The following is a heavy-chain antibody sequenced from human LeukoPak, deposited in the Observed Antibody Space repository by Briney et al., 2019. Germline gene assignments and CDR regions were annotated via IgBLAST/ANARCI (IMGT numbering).Heavy chain of an antibody. Sequence: PSQTLSLTCTVSGGSISSGGYYWSWIRQHPGKGLEWIGYIYYSGSTYYNPSLKSRVTISVDRSKNQFSLKLSSVTAADTAVYYCARTEYSSGWYAWFDPWGQGTLVTVSS. CDR3: ARTEYSSGWYAWFDP. CDR2: IYYSGST. J-gene: IGHJ5*02. CDR1: GGSISSGGYY. D-gene: IGHD6-19*01. V-gene: IGHV4-31*03.